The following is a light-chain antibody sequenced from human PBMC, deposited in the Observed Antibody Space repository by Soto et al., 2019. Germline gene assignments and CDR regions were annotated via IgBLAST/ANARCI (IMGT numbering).Light chain of an antibody. CDR2: AAS. CDR3: QQAHSLPYT. V-gene: IGKV1-12*01. J-gene: IGKJ2*01. CDR1: QSLNNW. Sequence: DIQMSQSPSSLSAAIGDRVSITFRSSQSLNNWLAWYQQKPGTAPKLLIYAASSLQSGVPSRFSGSGSVTDYTLTINSLQHEDSATYYCQQAHSLPYTFGQGSKVDIK.